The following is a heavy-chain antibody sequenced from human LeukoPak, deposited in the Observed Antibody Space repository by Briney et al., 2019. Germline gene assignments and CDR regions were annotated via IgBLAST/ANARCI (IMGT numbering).Heavy chain of an antibody. Sequence: GGSLRLSCAASGFTFSSYSMNWVRQAPGKGLEWVSSISSSSSYIYYADSVKGRFTISRDNAKNSLYLQMNSLRAEDMAVYYCARVGYSYGYPQYYYGMDVWGQGTTVTVSS. V-gene: IGHV3-21*01. D-gene: IGHD5-18*01. CDR2: ISSSSSYI. J-gene: IGHJ6*02. CDR1: GFTFSSYS. CDR3: ARVGYSYGYPQYYYGMDV.